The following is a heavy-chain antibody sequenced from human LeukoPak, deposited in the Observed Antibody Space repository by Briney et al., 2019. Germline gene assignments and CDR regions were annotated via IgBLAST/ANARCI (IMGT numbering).Heavy chain of an antibody. CDR3: ARVSYYEILTDYYTDAFDI. V-gene: IGHV1-2*02. Sequence: ASVKVSCKASGGTFSSYAISWVRQAPGQGLEWMGWIDPNSGGSYFAQKFQGRITVTCDTSISTAYMHLSRLRSDDTAVYYCARVSYYEILTDYYTDAFDIWGQGTMVTVSS. CDR2: IDPNSGGS. J-gene: IGHJ3*02. D-gene: IGHD3-9*01. CDR1: GGTFSSYA.